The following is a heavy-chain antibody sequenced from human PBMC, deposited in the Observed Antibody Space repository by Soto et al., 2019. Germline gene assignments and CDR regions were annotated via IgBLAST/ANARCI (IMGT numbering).Heavy chain of an antibody. V-gene: IGHV3-30*03. Sequence: QVQLVESGGGVVQPGGSLRLSCAASGFSFSSSGMHWVRQAPGKGLEWVAVTSEDERNKYYADSVKGRFTISGDNSKNTLYLQMNSLGVEDTAVYYCARGRGGTYNWNCLDVWGQGTAVTVSS. D-gene: IGHD1-7*01. CDR2: TSEDERNK. CDR1: GFSFSSSG. CDR3: ARGRGGTYNWNCLDV. J-gene: IGHJ6*02.